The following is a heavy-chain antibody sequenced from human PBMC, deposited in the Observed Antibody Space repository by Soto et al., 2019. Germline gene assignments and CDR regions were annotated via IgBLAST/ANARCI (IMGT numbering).Heavy chain of an antibody. J-gene: IGHJ4*02. CDR2: IGTAGDT. Sequence: PGGSLRLSCAASGFTFSSYDFHWVRQATGKGLEWVSGIGTAGDTYYAGSVKGRFIMSRENAKNSLYLQMNSLRAGDTAVYYCTRGADGFDYWGQGTLVTVS. CDR3: TRGADGFDY. D-gene: IGHD3-16*01. CDR1: GFTFSSYD. V-gene: IGHV3-13*01.